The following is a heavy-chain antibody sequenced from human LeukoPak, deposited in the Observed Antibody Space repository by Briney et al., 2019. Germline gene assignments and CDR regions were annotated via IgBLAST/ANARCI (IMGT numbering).Heavy chain of an antibody. V-gene: IGHV1-69*04. CDR3: ARAERIAAAGEHFHH. CDR1: GGTFSSYA. Sequence: SVKVSCKASGGTFSSYAISWVRQAPGQGLEWMGRIIPILGIANYAQKFQGRVTITADKSTSTAYMELRRLRTEEPAVYYCARAERIAAAGEHFHHWAQGTLVPLPS. D-gene: IGHD6-13*01. J-gene: IGHJ1*01. CDR2: IIPILGIA.